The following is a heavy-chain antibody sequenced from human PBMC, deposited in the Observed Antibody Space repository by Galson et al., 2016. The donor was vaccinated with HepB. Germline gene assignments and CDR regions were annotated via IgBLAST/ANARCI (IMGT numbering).Heavy chain of an antibody. CDR1: GFTFSNAW. V-gene: IGHV3-15*01. CDR2: IKSKTDGGTT. CDR3: RYGMDV. Sequence: PRLSCAASGFTFSNAWMSWVRQAPGKELEWVGRIKSKTDGGTTDYAAPVKGRFSISRDDSKNTLYLQMNSLKTEDTAVYYCRYGMDVWGQGTTVTVSS. J-gene: IGHJ6*02.